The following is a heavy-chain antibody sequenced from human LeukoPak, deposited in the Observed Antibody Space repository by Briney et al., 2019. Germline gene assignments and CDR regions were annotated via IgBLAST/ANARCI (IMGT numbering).Heavy chain of an antibody. V-gene: IGHV3-30*04. CDR2: ISYDGSNK. CDR3: ASGGLLDY. J-gene: IGHJ4*02. D-gene: IGHD1-26*01. CDR1: GFTFSSYA. Sequence: GRSLRLSCAASGFTFSSYAMHWVRQAPGKGLEWVAVISYDGSNKYYADSVKGRFTISRDNSKNTLYLQMNSLRAEDTAVYYCASGGLLDYWGQGTLVTVSS.